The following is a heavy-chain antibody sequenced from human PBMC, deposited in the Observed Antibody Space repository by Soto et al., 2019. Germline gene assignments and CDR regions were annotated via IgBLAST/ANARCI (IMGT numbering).Heavy chain of an antibody. Sequence: EVQLLESGGGLVQPRESLRLSCAASGFTFSNYAMSWVRQAPGKGPEWVAGIAANGGAAYLADSVKGRFTISRDNSKNTLYLQMNSLRPDDTALYYCGKDPNGDYVGAFDICGQGTMVTVSS. D-gene: IGHD4-17*01. J-gene: IGHJ3*02. V-gene: IGHV3-23*01. CDR1: GFTFSNYA. CDR3: GKDPNGDYVGAFDI. CDR2: IAANGGAA.